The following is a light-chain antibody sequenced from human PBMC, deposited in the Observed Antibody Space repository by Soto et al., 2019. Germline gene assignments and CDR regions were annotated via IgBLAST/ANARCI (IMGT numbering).Light chain of an antibody. J-gene: IGKJ5*01. CDR3: QQYNNFPIT. CDR2: DAS. V-gene: IGKV1-5*01. CDR1: DTIATW. Sequence: IQMTQSPSTPSAAVGDSVTITCRASDTIATWLAWYQQKPGRAPKSLIYDASNLRSGVPSRFSGFGSGTDFNLTINNLQPSDFATYYCQQYNNFPITFGQGTRLEIK.